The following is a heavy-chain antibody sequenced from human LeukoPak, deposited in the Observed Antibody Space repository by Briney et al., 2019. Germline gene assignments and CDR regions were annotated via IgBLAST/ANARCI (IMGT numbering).Heavy chain of an antibody. V-gene: IGHV3-33*01. D-gene: IGHD6-19*01. CDR2: LVYDARS. CDR3: ARDLSAAFDF. J-gene: IGHJ4*02. Sequence: GSLRLSCAASGFPFSSYGMHWVRQAPGKGLEWVARLVYDARSDYANSVKGRFSISRDDSKNTLFLDMSNLRVEDTALYYCARDLSAAFDFWGQGVLVTVSS. CDR1: GFPFSSYG.